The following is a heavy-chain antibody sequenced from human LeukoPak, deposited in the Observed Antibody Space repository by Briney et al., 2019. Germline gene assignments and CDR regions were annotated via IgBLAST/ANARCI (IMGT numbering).Heavy chain of an antibody. CDR1: GFSVNSNY. CDR3: ARDRGDASIEY. J-gene: IGHJ4*02. D-gene: IGHD3-10*01. V-gene: IGHV3-53*01. Sequence: GGSLKLSCAASGFSVNSNYMSWVRQAPGKGLEWVSVIYSGGSTYYADSVKGRFTISRDSSKNTVFLQMNSLRAEDTAVYYCARDRGDASIEYWGQGTLVTVSS. CDR2: IYSGGST.